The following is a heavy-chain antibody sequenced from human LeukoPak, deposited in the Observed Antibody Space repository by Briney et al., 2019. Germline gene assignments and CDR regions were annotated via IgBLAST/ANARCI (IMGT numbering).Heavy chain of an antibody. D-gene: IGHD5-12*01. J-gene: IGHJ6*02. V-gene: IGHV3-53*01. CDR3: ARVSYGGYVNYYYYGMDV. CDR2: IYSGGST. Sequence: GGSLRLSCAASGFTISSNYMSWVRQAPGKGLEWVSVIYSGGSTYYADSVKGRFTISRDNSKNTLYLQMNSLRAEDTAVYYCARVSYGGYVNYYYYGMDVWGQGTTVTVSS. CDR1: GFTISSNY.